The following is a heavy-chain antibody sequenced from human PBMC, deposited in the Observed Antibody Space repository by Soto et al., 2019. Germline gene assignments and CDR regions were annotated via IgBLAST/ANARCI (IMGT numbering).Heavy chain of an antibody. V-gene: IGHV3-48*03. D-gene: IGHD1-26*01. CDR2: VGSSGNTK. CDR1: GFTLSSSE. J-gene: IGHJ3*02. Sequence: LSLSCAASGFTLSSSEMNWVRQAPGKGLEWVSYVGSSGNTKYYADSVKGRFTISRDNAKNSLYPQMNSLRAEDTAVYYCARGLEYYFKPGVFDIWGQGTMVTVSS. CDR3: ARGLEYYFKPGVFDI.